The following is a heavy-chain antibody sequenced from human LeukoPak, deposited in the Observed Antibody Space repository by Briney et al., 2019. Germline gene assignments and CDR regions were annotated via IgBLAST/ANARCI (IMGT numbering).Heavy chain of an antibody. D-gene: IGHD4-17*01. CDR2: IYYSGST. CDR1: GGSISSHY. CDR3: ARGGTTVTPGLLWFDP. Sequence: PSETLSLTCSVYGGSISSHYWSWIRQPPGKGLEWIGYIYYSGSTKYNPSLKSRVTISVDTSKNQFSLKLSSVTAADTAVYYCARGGTTVTPGLLWFDPWGQGTLVTVSS. V-gene: IGHV4-59*11. J-gene: IGHJ5*02.